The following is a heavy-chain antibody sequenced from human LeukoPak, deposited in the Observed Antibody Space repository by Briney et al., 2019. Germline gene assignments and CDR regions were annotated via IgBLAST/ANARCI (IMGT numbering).Heavy chain of an antibody. D-gene: IGHD3-10*01. V-gene: IGHV3-53*01. CDR1: GFTVSSNY. CDR3: ARALDGSGSRSFDY. J-gene: IGHJ4*02. CDR2: IYSGGTT. Sequence: GGSLRFSCAASGFTVSSNYMSWVRQAPGKGLEWVSVIYSGGTTNYADSVKGRFTISRDNSKNTLYLQMNSLRAEDTAVYYCARALDGSGSRSFDYWGQGTLVTVSS.